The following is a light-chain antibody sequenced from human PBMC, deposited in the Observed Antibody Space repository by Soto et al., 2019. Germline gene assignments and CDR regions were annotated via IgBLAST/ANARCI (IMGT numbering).Light chain of an antibody. J-gene: IGLJ1*01. CDR3: CSYTRSGTLI. CDR2: DVS. Sequence: QSALTQPASVSGSPGQSITISCVGSSGDIGDYNYVSWYQQHPGKVPKVIIYDVSNRPSGVSYLFSGTKSGNTASLTVSGLQAEDEAAYYCCSYTRSGTLIFGTGTKVTVL. V-gene: IGLV2-14*01. CDR1: SGDIGDYNY.